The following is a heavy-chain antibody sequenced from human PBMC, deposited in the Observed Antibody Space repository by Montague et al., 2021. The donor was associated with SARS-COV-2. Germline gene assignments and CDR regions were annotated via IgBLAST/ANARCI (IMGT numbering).Heavy chain of an antibody. CDR1: GGSFSAYY. Sequence: SETLSLTCAVYGGSFSAYYWSWIRQPPGKGLEWIGEINHSGSTNYNPSLKSRVTISVDTSKNQFSLKLSSVTAADTAVYYCARSTFYSSGWWDNWYFDLWGRGTLVTVSS. D-gene: IGHD6-19*01. CDR2: INHSGST. V-gene: IGHV4-34*01. J-gene: IGHJ2*01. CDR3: ARSTFYSSGWWDNWYFDL.